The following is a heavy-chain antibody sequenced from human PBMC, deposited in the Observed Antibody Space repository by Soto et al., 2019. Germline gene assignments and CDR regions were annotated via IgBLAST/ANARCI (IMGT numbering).Heavy chain of an antibody. CDR3: ARAGRGLADY. Sequence: SETLSLTCTVSGGSISSDDYYWSWIRQPPGKGLEWIGEINHSGSTNYNPSLKSRVTISVDTSKNQFSLKLSSVTAADTAVYYCARAGRGLADYWGQGTLVTVSS. J-gene: IGHJ4*02. V-gene: IGHV4-34*01. CDR2: INHSGST. D-gene: IGHD3-10*01. CDR1: GGSISSDDYY.